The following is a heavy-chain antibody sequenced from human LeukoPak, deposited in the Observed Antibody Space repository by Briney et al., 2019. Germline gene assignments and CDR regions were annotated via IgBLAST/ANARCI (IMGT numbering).Heavy chain of an antibody. CDR1: GFTFSDYY. J-gene: IGHJ6*02. CDR3: ASLWGSGYSSYYCYGMDV. CDR2: ISSSGSTI. D-gene: IGHD3-22*01. Sequence: PGGSLRLSCAASGFTFSDYYMSWIRQAPGKGLEWVSYISSSGSTIYYADSVKGRFTISRDNAKNSLYLQMNSLRAEDTVVYYCASLWGSGYSSYYCYGMDVWGQGTTVTVSS. V-gene: IGHV3-11*01.